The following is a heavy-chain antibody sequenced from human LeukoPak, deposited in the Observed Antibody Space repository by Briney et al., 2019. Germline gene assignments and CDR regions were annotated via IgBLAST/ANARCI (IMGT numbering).Heavy chain of an antibody. CDR2: IIPILGIA. D-gene: IGHD1-26*01. V-gene: IGHV1-69*04. CDR1: GGAFSSYA. Sequence: SVKLSCKASGGAFSSYAISWVRQAPGQGLEWMGRIIPILGIANYAQKFQGRVTITADKSTSTAYMELSSLRSEDTAVYYCARVVGATYYFDYWGQGTLVTVSS. J-gene: IGHJ4*02. CDR3: ARVVGATYYFDY.